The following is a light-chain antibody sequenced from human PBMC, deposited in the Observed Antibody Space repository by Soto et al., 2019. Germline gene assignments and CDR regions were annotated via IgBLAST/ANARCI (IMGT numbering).Light chain of an antibody. CDR2: GSN. Sequence: DIQMTQSPSSLSASVGDRVTITCRASQTISGSLNWYQQRPGKAPNLLIYGSNSLQSGVPPRFSGSGSGTDFTLTISSLQPEDFATYYCQQTYSIPITSGQGTRLDIK. CDR1: QTISGS. CDR3: QQTYSIPIT. J-gene: IGKJ5*01. V-gene: IGKV1-39*01.